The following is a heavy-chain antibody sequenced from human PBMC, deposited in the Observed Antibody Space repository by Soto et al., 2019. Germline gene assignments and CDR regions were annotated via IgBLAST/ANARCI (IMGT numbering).Heavy chain of an antibody. J-gene: IGHJ6*02. D-gene: IGHD3-16*01. CDR3: ARAIVVTVGGMDV. CDR2: IYYSGSS. Sequence: QVQLQESGPGLVKPSQTLSLTCTVSGGSISNADYYWSGVRQPPGKGLEWTGYIYYSGSSFFNPHLESRVTLSKDTSKDQFSLRLTSVTAADTVVYYCARAIVVTVGGMDVWGRGTTVSVSS. CDR1: GGSISNADYY. V-gene: IGHV4-30-4*01.